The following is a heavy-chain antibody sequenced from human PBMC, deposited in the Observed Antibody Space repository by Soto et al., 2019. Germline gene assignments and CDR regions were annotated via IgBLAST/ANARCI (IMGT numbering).Heavy chain of an antibody. CDR3: AHSTAVQYYYGSGPFGY. J-gene: IGHJ4*02. CDR1: GASMTNYYG. CDR2: IYWDDDK. D-gene: IGHD3-10*01. Sequence: TLSLTCTVSGASMTNYYGSWIRQPPGKALEWLALIYWDDDKRYSPSLKSRLTITKDTSKNQVVLTMTNMDPVDTATYYCAHSTAVQYYYGSGPFGYWGQGTLVTVSS. V-gene: IGHV2-5*08.